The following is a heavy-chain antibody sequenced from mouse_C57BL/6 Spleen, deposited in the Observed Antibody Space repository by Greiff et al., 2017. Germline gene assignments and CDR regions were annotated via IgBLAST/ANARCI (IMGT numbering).Heavy chain of an antibody. J-gene: IGHJ4*01. CDR3: ARSEGSYAIDY. CDR2: IYPGSGNT. Sequence: VQLQQSGAELVRPGASVKLSCKASGYTFTDYYINWVKQRPGQGLEWIARIYPGSGNTNYNEKFKGKATLTAEKSSSTAYMQLSSLTSEDSAVYFCARSEGSYAIDYWGQGTSVTVSS. V-gene: IGHV1-76*01. CDR1: GYTFTDYY.